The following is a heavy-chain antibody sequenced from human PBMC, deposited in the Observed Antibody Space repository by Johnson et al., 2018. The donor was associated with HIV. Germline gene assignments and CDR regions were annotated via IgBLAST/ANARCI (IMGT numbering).Heavy chain of an antibody. CDR2: IRYDGSNK. CDR1: GFSFSNYG. V-gene: IGHV3-30*02. Sequence: QVQLVESGGGVVQPGGSLRLSCAASGFSFSNYGMHWVRQAPGKGLEWVAFIRYDGSNKYYADSVKCRFTISRDNSKNTLYLQMNSLRAEDTAVYYCRSSSSSSPGAFDIWGQGTMVTVSS. J-gene: IGHJ3*02. CDR3: RSSSSSSPGAFDI. D-gene: IGHD6-6*01.